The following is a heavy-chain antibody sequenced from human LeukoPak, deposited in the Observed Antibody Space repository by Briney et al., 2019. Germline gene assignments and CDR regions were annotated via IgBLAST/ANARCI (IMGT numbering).Heavy chain of an antibody. Sequence: GASVKVSCKASGYTFTSYGISWVRQAPGQGLEWTGWISAYNGNTNYAQKLQGRVTMTTDTSTSTAYMELRSLRSDDTAVYYCARDSYYYDSSGYSGYDYWGQGTLVTVSS. J-gene: IGHJ4*02. CDR3: ARDSYYYDSSGYSGYDY. CDR2: ISAYNGNT. CDR1: GYTFTSYG. D-gene: IGHD3-22*01. V-gene: IGHV1-18*01.